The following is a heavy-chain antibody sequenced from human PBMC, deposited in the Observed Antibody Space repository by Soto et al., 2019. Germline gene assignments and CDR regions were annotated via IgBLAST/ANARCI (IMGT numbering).Heavy chain of an antibody. CDR3: ASRGVYYDFWSGYYNPAYWFDP. D-gene: IGHD3-3*01. J-gene: IGHJ5*02. CDR2: TNHSGST. V-gene: IGHV4-34*01. Sequence: SETLSLTCAVYGGSFSGYYWSWIRQPPGKGLEWIGETNHSGSTNYNPSLKSRVTISVDTSKNQFSLKLSSVTAADTAVYYCASRGVYYDFWSGYYNPAYWFDPWGQGTLVTVSS. CDR1: GGSFSGYY.